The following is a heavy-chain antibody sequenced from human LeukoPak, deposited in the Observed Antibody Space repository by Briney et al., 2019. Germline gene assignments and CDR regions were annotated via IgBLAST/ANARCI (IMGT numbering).Heavy chain of an antibody. J-gene: IGHJ6*03. CDR1: GYTFTSYD. CDR3: ARVGYGSGSYYNVVGYYYYYYMDV. D-gene: IGHD3-10*01. Sequence: ASVKVSCKASGYTFTSYDINWVRQANGQGLEWMGWMNPNSGNTGYAQKFQGRVTMTRNTSISTAYMELSSLRSEDTAVYYCARVGYGSGSYYNVVGYYYYYYMDVWGKRTTVTVPS. CDR2: MNPNSGNT. V-gene: IGHV1-8*01.